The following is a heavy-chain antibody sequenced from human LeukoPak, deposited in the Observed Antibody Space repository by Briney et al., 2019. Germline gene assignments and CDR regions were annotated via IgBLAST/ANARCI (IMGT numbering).Heavy chain of an antibody. CDR3: TKGRIGVPYYIYY. J-gene: IGHJ4*02. CDR1: GFIFRGHG. D-gene: IGHD3-3*01. CDR2: ISESAGRT. Sequence: GGSLRLSCGASGFIFRGHGMNWVRQAPGRGLEWVSGISESAGRTFYAESVKGRFTIYRDNSKITLCRQINSLRAEDADVYYCTKGRIGVPYYIYYSGQRDLFTVSP. V-gene: IGHV3-23*01.